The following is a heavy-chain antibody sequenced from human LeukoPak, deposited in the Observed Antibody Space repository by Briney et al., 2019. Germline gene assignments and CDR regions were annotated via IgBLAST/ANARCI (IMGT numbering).Heavy chain of an antibody. V-gene: IGHV4-59*01. CDR1: GGSISSYY. J-gene: IGHJ4*02. CDR3: ARGTVRSSEYYFDY. D-gene: IGHD6-13*01. Sequence: PSETLSLTCTVSGGSISSYYLSWIRQPPGKGLEWIGYIYYSRSTNYNPPLKSRVAISVDTSKNQFSLKLSSVTAADTAVYYCARGTVRSSEYYFDYWGQGTLVTVSS. CDR2: IYYSRST.